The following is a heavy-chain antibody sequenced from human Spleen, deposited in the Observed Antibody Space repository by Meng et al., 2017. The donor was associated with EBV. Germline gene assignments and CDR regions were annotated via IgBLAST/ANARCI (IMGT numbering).Heavy chain of an antibody. J-gene: IGHJ4*02. CDR2: LDPEDGEV. CDR3: TTVHDILTGLFDY. CDR1: GYTFIDYH. V-gene: IGHV1-69-2*01. D-gene: IGHD3-9*01. Sequence: VQLVQSGPEVKKPGATVKISCKVSGYTFIDYHIHWVQQAPGKGLEWIGLLDPEDGEVRYAAKFRGRVTITADTSVDTAYMEVTSLRSEDTAVYYCTTVHDILTGLFDYWGQGTLVTVSS.